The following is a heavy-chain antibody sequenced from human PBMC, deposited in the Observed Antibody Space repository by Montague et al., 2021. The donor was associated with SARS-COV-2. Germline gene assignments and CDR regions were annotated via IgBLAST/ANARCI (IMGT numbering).Heavy chain of an antibody. J-gene: IGHJ6*02. CDR3: ARQPTRGITIFGVVTDYGMDV. D-gene: IGHD3-3*01. V-gene: IGHV4-39*01. Sequence: SETLSLTCTVSGGSISSSSYYWGWIRQPPGKGLEWIGYIYYSGSTYYNPSLKSRVTIFVETSKNQFSLKLSSVTAADTAVYYCARQPTRGITIFGVVTDYGMDVWGQGTRSPSP. CDR2: IYYSGST. CDR1: GGSISSSSYY.